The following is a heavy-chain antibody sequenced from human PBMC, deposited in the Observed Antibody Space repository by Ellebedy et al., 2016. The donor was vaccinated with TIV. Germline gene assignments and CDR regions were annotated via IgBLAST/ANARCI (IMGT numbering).Heavy chain of an antibody. CDR3: ARTSGEHDRYYYYMDV. D-gene: IGHD4-17*01. CDR1: GFTFSTYP. V-gene: IGHV3-23*01. J-gene: IGHJ6*03. Sequence: GESLKISCAASGFTFSTYPMTWVRQAPGKGLEWVSIISANGGTTYYADSVKGRFTISRDNAENSLYLVVNSLRAEDTAVYYCARTSGEHDRYYYYMDVWGKGTTVTVSS. CDR2: ISANGGTT.